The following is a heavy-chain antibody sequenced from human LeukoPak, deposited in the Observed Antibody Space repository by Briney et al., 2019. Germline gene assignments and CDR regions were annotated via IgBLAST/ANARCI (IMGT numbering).Heavy chain of an antibody. CDR2: VFPGDSDI. Sequence: GESLKISCKASGYTFSTYWSAWVRQSPGKGLEWMGIVFPGDSDISYSPSLQGQVAISADKSINAAYLQWSSLKASDTAIYYCARRNYFSSSGSKDHFDYWGQGTLVTVSS. CDR1: GYTFSTYW. CDR3: ARRNYFSSSGSKDHFDY. V-gene: IGHV5-51*01. J-gene: IGHJ4*02. D-gene: IGHD6-19*01.